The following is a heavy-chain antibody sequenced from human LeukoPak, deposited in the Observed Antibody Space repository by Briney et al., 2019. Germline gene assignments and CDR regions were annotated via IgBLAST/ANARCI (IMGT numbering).Heavy chain of an antibody. D-gene: IGHD6-13*01. CDR1: GFTFSSYG. Sequence: GGSLRFSCAASGFTFSSYGMYWVRQAPGKGLEWVAFVRYDGSNKYYADSVKGRFTISRDNSKNTQYLQMNSLRTEDTAVYYCAKDTTAAYGFDYWGQGTLVTVSS. CDR2: VRYDGSNK. CDR3: AKDTTAAYGFDY. V-gene: IGHV3-30*02. J-gene: IGHJ4*02.